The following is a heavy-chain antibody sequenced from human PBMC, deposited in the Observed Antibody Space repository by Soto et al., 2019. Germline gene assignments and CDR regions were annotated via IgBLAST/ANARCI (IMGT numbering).Heavy chain of an antibody. CDR3: AKGSSGCSGGSCYFDY. Sequence: GGSLRLSCAASGFTFSSYGMHWVRQAPGKGLEWVAVISYDGSNKYYADSVKGRFTISRDNSKNTLYLQMNSLRAEDAAVYYCAKGSSGCSGGSCYFDYWGQGTLVTVSS. J-gene: IGHJ4*02. CDR2: ISYDGSNK. V-gene: IGHV3-30*18. CDR1: GFTFSSYG. D-gene: IGHD2-15*01.